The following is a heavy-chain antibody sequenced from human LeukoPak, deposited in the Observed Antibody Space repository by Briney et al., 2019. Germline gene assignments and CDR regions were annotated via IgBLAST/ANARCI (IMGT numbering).Heavy chain of an antibody. CDR3: AIDGDTYYYDSGGYWLDY. V-gene: IGHV3-30*03. D-gene: IGHD3-22*01. J-gene: IGHJ4*02. CDR2: ISYDGSNK. Sequence: GGSLRLSCAASGFTFSSYGMHWVRQAPGKGLEWVAVISYDGSNKYYADSVKGRFTISRDNSKNTLYLQMNSLRAEDTAVYYCAIDGDTYYYDSGGYWLDYWGQGTLVTVSS. CDR1: GFTFSSYG.